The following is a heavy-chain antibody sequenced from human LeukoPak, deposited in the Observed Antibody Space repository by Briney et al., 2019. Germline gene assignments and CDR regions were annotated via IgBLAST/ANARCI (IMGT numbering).Heavy chain of an antibody. CDR2: IYPGDSDT. D-gene: IGHD6-19*01. J-gene: IGHJ6*02. V-gene: IGHV5-51*01. Sequence: GESLKISCKGSGYSFTSYWIGWVRQMPGKGLEWMGVIYPGDSDTRYSPSFQGQVTISADKSISTAYLQWSSLKASDTAMYYCARMLDGYSSGYYYYYYGMDVWGQGTTVTVSS. CDR1: GYSFTSYW. CDR3: ARMLDGYSSGYYYYYYGMDV.